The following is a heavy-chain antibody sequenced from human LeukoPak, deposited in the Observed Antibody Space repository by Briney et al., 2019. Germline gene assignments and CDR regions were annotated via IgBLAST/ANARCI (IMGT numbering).Heavy chain of an antibody. CDR1: GFTFSSYW. V-gene: IGHV3-7*01. CDR3: ARDRLGSSSTHADY. Sequence: AGGSLRLSCAASGFTFSSYWMSWVRQAPGKGLEGVANIKQDGSRTYYVDSVKGRFTISRDNAKNSLYLQMNSMRAEDTAVYYCARDRLGSSSTHADYWGQGTLVTVSS. J-gene: IGHJ4*02. CDR2: IKQDGSRT. D-gene: IGHD6-6*01.